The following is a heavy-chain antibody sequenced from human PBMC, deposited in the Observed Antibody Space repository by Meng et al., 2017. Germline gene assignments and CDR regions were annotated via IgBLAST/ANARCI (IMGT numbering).Heavy chain of an antibody. Sequence: HLQHSVPVLVHPPPTLSLTGASPGDSVSSNSAAWNWIRQSPSRGLEWLGRTYYRSKWYNDYAVSVKSRITINPDTSKNQFSLQLNSVTPEDTAVYYCARGVVYAISYFDYWGQGTLVTVSS. CDR1: GDSVSSNSAA. CDR3: ARGVVYAISYFDY. V-gene: IGHV6-1*01. CDR2: TYYRSKWYN. D-gene: IGHD2-8*02. J-gene: IGHJ4*02.